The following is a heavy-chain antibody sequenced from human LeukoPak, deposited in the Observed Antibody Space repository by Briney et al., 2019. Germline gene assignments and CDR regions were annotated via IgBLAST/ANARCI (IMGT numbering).Heavy chain of an antibody. D-gene: IGHD5-18*01. CDR1: GFTFSSYA. CDR2: ISWNSGSV. V-gene: IGHV3-9*03. J-gene: IGHJ2*01. Sequence: GGSLRLSCAASGFTFSSYAMSWVRQAPGKGLEWVSGISWNSGSVGYADSVKGRFTISRDNAKNSLYLQMNSLRAEDMALYFCAKGSSYSFGYWYFDLWGRGTLVTVSS. CDR3: AKGSSYSFGYWYFDL.